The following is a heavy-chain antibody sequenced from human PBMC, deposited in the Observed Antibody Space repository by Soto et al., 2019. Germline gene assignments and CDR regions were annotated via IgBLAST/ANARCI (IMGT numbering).Heavy chain of an antibody. J-gene: IGHJ4*02. Sequence: GGSLRLSCAASGFTFSSYAMSWVRQAPGKGLEWVSAISGSGGSTYYADSVKGRFTISRDNSKSTLFLQMNSLRAEDTAVYYCAKGVSSGWPTNFDYWGQGTLVTVSS. CDR3: AKGVSSGWPTNFDY. V-gene: IGHV3-23*01. D-gene: IGHD6-19*01. CDR2: ISGSGGST. CDR1: GFTFSSYA.